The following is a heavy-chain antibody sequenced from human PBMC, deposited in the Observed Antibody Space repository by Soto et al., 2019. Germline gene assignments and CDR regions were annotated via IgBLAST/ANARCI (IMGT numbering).Heavy chain of an antibody. J-gene: IGHJ4*02. CDR1: GFTFSRYW. D-gene: IGHD3-16*01. Sequence: EVQLVESGGGLVQPGGSLRLTCAASGFTFSRYWMHWVRQAPGQGLVWVSRIETDGSTTDYADSVKGRFTTSRDSAKNTLYGQMTGLRAEDAAVYYGARGVTGNWGNLDYWGQGSLVTVSS. V-gene: IGHV3-74*01. CDR2: IETDGSTT. CDR3: ARGVTGNWGNLDY.